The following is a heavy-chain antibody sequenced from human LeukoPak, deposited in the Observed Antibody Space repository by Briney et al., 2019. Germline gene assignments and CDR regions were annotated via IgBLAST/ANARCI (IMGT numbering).Heavy chain of an antibody. V-gene: IGHV1-2*02. CDR3: ARDNSVEDTAWWFDP. CDR1: GYSFTGHY. CDR2: INPKSGGA. D-gene: IGHD4-23*01. Sequence: ASVKVSCKASGYSFTGHYMHWVRQAPGQGLEWMGWINPKSGGANYAQKFQGRVTMTRDMSTSTDYMELSSLRSEDTAVYYCARDNSVEDTAWWFDPWGQGTLVTVSS. J-gene: IGHJ5*02.